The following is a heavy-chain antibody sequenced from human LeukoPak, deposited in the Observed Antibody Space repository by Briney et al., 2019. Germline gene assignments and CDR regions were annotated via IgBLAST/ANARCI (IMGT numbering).Heavy chain of an antibody. CDR1: GFTFSNYD. CDR3: ARIGLGRDAYNFFVY. CDR2: ISATTIYK. J-gene: IGHJ4*02. D-gene: IGHD5-24*01. Sequence: KSGGSLRLTCAASGFTFSNYDMTWVSHAPAKGLEYVSSISATTIYKFSANSVRGRFTISRDNVENSLYLQMNDLRGEDTAVYYCARIGLGRDAYNFFVYWGEGTLVTVSS. V-gene: IGHV3-21*01.